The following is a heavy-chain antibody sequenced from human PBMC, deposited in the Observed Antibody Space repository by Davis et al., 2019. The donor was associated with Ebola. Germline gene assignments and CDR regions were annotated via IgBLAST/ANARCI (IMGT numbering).Heavy chain of an antibody. Sequence: PGGSLRLSCAASGFTFSSYWMSWVRQAPGKGLEWVANIKRDGSEKYYADSVKGRFTISRDNSKNTLYLQMNSLRAEDTAVYYCARDSPPTTYYYDSSGYYFGYFDYWGQGTLVTVSS. CDR3: ARDSPPTTYYYDSSGYYFGYFDY. J-gene: IGHJ4*02. CDR1: GFTFSSYW. CDR2: IKRDGSEK. D-gene: IGHD3-22*01. V-gene: IGHV3-7*01.